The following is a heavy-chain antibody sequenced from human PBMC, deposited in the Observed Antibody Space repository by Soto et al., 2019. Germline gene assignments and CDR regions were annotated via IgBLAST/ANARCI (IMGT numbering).Heavy chain of an antibody. D-gene: IGHD2-15*01. J-gene: IGHJ4*02. CDR1: GFTVSSNY. CDR3: ARRALPHAFVDY. CDR2: IFPDGST. Sequence: EVQLMESGGGLVQPGGSLRLSCTVSGFTVSSNYMNWVRQAPGKGLEWVSVIFPDGSTYYTDSVSDRFTISRDNSKNTVYLQMKSLRAEDTAVYFCARRALPHAFVDYWGQGTLVTVSS. V-gene: IGHV3-66*01.